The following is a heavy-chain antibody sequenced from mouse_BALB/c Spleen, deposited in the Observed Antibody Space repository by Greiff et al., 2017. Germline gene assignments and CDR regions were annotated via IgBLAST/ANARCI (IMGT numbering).Heavy chain of an antibody. V-gene: IGHV5-17*02. CDR2: ISSGSSTI. D-gene: IGHD1-1*01. J-gene: IGHJ4*01. CDR1: GFTFSSFG. CDR3: ARSRIYYGSSWGGAMDY. Sequence: EVQRVESGGGLVQPGGSRKLSCAASGFTFSSFGMHWVRQAPEKGLEWVAYISSGSSTIYYADTVKGRFTISRDNPKNTLFLQMTSLRSEDTAMYYCARSRIYYGSSWGGAMDYWGQGTSVTVSS.